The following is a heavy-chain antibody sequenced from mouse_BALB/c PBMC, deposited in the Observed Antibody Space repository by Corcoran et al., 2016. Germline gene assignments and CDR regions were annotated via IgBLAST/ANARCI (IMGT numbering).Heavy chain of an antibody. D-gene: IGHD1-2*01. CDR1: GYTFTNYG. Sequence: QIQLVQSGPELKKPGETVKISCKASGYTFTNYGMNWVKQAPGKGLKWMVWINTYTGEPTYADDVKGRFSFSLEPSASTAYWQSNNLKKEDTATYFGSRQDYGYYFDYWGQGTTLTVSS. V-gene: IGHV9-3-1*01. J-gene: IGHJ2*01. CDR3: SRQDYGYYFDY. CDR2: INTYTGEP.